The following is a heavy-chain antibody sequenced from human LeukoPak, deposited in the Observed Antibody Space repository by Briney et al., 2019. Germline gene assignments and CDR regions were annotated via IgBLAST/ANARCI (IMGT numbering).Heavy chain of an antibody. CDR3: AGGITPYYYGMDV. Sequence: ASVKVSCKASGYTFTNYGITWVRQAPGQGLEWMGWISGYQGSTKYAQNFQGRVTMTIDTSTSTAYMDLRSLRSDDTAVYYCAGGITPYYYGMDVWGQGTTVTVSS. D-gene: IGHD1-20*01. CDR1: GYTFTNYG. J-gene: IGHJ6*02. CDR2: ISGYQGST. V-gene: IGHV1-18*01.